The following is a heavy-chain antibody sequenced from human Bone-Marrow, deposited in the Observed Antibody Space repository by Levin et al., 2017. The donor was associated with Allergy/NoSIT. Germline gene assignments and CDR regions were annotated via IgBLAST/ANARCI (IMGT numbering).Heavy chain of an antibody. D-gene: IGHD4-23*01. V-gene: IGHV4-61*01. CDR2: IYHSWST. CDR1: GGSVSSGSYY. Sequence: SETLSLTCTVSGGSVSSGSYYWIWIRQPPGQGLEWIAYIYHSWSTNYNPSLKSRVTISLSTSRNQFSLRLTSLTAADTAVYYCGRGSYFGGLSFDCWGKGTLVTVSS. J-gene: IGHJ4*02. CDR3: GRGSYFGGLSFDC.